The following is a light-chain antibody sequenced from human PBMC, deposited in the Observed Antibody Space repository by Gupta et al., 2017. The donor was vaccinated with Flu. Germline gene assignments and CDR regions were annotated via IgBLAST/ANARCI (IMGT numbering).Light chain of an antibody. CDR1: QGIAYW. J-gene: IGKJ1*01. V-gene: IGKV1D-12*01. Sequence: SVSASVGDRVTITCRASQGIAYWLAWYQQQPGKPPKLLIYGAATLQSGVPSRFSGSGSGTDFTLTINNLQPEDFGTYFCQQANSFPWTFGQGTKVEI. CDR3: QQANSFPWT. CDR2: GAA.